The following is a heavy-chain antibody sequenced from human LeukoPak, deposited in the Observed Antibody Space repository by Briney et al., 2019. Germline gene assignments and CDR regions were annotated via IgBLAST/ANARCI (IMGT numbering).Heavy chain of an antibody. Sequence: GASVKVSCKASGGSFNAYAISWVRQAPGQGLEWMGGIIPIFGTANYAQKFQGRVTITADESTSTAYMELSSLRSEDTAVYYCASSPTYTAMVKSYYYYYMDVWGKGTTVTVSS. CDR1: GGSFNAYA. J-gene: IGHJ6*03. V-gene: IGHV1-69*13. CDR2: IIPIFGTA. D-gene: IGHD5-18*01. CDR3: ASSPTYTAMVKSYYYYYMDV.